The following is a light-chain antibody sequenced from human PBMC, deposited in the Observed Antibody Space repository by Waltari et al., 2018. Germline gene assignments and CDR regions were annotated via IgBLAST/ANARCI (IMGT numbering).Light chain of an antibody. CDR2: RLT. CDR1: SSNIGANYD. J-gene: IGLJ2*01. CDR3: QSYDRRLSGVV. Sequence: QSVLTQPPSVSGAPGQRVTIPCTGSSSNIGANYDVHWYQQIPGAAPRLLSYRLTPRPSGVPDRVSGSKSGIAAALAITGLQAEDEADYYCQSYDRRLSGVVFGGGTKLTVL. V-gene: IGLV1-40*01.